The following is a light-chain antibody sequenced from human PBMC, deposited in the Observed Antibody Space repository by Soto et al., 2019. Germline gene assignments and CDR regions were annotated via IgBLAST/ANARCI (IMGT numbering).Light chain of an antibody. CDR1: QSITTY. V-gene: IGKV1-39*01. CDR3: QQSDSNQYT. J-gene: IGKJ2*01. Sequence: DIQMTQAPSSLSASVGDRVTISCRASQSITTYLNWYQQKPGKAPKLLIYAASSLQSGVPSRFSGSGSETDFTLTISSLPPEDFATYDCQQSDSNQYTLGQGTQLAIK. CDR2: AAS.